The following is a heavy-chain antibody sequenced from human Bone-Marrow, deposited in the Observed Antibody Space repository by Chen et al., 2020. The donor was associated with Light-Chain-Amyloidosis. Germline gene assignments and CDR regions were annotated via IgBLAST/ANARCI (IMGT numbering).Heavy chain of an antibody. V-gene: IGHV4-34*02. D-gene: IGHD2-21*02. J-gene: IGHJ5*02. CDR2: IKNSGST. CDR1: GGSFSDYY. Sequence: QVQLQQWGAGLLRPSETLSLTCAVYGGSFSDYYWSWIRQSPGKGLEWIGEIKNSGSTKYNPSLKGRVSMSLDTSKNQFSLKLSSVTAADTAIYYCAKSLYCGGDCAWGQGTLVTVSS. CDR3: AKSLYCGGDCA.